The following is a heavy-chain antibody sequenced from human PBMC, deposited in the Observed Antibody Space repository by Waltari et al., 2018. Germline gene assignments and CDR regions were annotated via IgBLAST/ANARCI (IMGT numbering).Heavy chain of an antibody. J-gene: IGHJ4*02. CDR1: GYSFTDYH. CDR3: ARDPGPIVGAPDY. CDR2: INPKKGDT. Sequence: QVQLVQSGTEVKKPGASVKVSCQASGYSFTDYHLHWVRQTPGQGLEWLGWINPKKGDTGYAQKFLGRVTMTRDTSINTVYMDLSGLRSDDTAVFYCARDPGPIVGAPDYWGQGTLVTVSS. D-gene: IGHD1-26*01. V-gene: IGHV1-2*02.